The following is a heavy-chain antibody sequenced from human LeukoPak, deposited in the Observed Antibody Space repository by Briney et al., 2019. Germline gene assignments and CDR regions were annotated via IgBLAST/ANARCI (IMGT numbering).Heavy chain of an antibody. V-gene: IGHV1-46*01. Sequence: GASVKVSCKASGYTFTNYYMHWVRQAPGQGLEWMGVINPSGGSTTYAQKFQGRVTMTTDTSTSTVYMDLSSLRSEDTAVYYCARAYGSGSYYHFDYWGQGTLVTVSS. CDR1: GYTFTNYY. D-gene: IGHD3-10*01. J-gene: IGHJ4*02. CDR3: ARAYGSGSYYHFDY. CDR2: INPSGGST.